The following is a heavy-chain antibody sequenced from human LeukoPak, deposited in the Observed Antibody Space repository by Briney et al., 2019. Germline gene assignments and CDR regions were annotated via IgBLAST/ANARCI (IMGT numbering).Heavy chain of an antibody. CDR3: ARAGITMVRGVVYYYGMDV. CDR2: INPSGGST. V-gene: IGHV1-46*01. J-gene: IGHJ6*02. Sequence: ASVKVSCKASGYTFTSYYMHWVRQAPGQGLEWMGIINPSGGSTSYAQKFQGRVTITADESTSTAYMELSSLRSEDTAVYYCARAGITMVRGVVYYYGMDVWGQGTTVTVSS. D-gene: IGHD3-10*01. CDR1: GYTFTSYY.